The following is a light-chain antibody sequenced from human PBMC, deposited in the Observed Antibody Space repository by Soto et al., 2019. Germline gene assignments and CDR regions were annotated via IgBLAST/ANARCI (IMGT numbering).Light chain of an antibody. CDR2: AAS. CDR1: QAISSY. Sequence: DIPLTQSPSFLSASVGDRVTITCRASQAISSYLAWYQQKPGKAPKLLIYAASTLQSGVPPRFSGSGSGTGFTLTISSLQPEDFATYYCQQLNSYPYTFGQGTKLEIK. CDR3: QQLNSYPYT. V-gene: IGKV1-9*01. J-gene: IGKJ2*01.